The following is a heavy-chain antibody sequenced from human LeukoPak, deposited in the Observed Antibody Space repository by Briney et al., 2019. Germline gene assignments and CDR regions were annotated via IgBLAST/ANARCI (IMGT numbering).Heavy chain of an antibody. V-gene: IGHV1-18*01. CDR1: GYTFTSYG. J-gene: IGHJ4*02. CDR3: ASTAAAGGDY. Sequence: GASVKVSCKASGYTFTSYGISWVRQAPGQGLEWMGWISAYNGNTNYAQKLQGRVTMTRDMSTSAVYMELSSLRSEDTAVYYCASTAAAGGDYWGQGTLVTVSS. D-gene: IGHD6-13*01. CDR2: ISAYNGNT.